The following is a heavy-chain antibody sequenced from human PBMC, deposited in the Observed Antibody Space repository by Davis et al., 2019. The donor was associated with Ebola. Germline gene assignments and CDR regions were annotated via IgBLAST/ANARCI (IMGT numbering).Heavy chain of an antibody. Sequence: ASVKVSCKASGYTFTGYYMHWVRQAPGQGLEWMGWINPNSGGTNYAQKFQGWVTMTRDTSISTAYMELSSLRSEDTAVYYCTRVLPHDYTEPFDYWGQGTLVTVSS. CDR2: INPNSGGT. J-gene: IGHJ4*02. CDR3: TRVLPHDYTEPFDY. CDR1: GYTFTGYY. V-gene: IGHV1-2*04. D-gene: IGHD4-11*01.